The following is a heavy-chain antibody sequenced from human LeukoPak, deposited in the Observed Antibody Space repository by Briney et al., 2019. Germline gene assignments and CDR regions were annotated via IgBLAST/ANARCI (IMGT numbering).Heavy chain of an antibody. CDR3: ARDRMDTGTYFDY. D-gene: IGHD5-18*01. J-gene: IGHJ4*02. Sequence: GASVKVSCRSSGYTFTTYGITWVRQAPGQGLEWMGWINPYNGNTNYAQKPQGRVTMTTDTSTSTAYMELRSLRSDDTAMYYCARDRMDTGTYFDYWGQGTLVTVSS. V-gene: IGHV1-18*01. CDR1: GYTFTTYG. CDR2: INPYNGNT.